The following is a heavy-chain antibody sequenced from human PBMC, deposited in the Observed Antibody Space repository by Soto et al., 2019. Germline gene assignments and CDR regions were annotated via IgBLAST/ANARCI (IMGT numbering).Heavy chain of an antibody. CDR1: GFTFTTYA. CDR3: AKQDYGDVDH. CDR2: VSGSGGNR. D-gene: IGHD4-17*01. Sequence: EVQLLESGGSLVQPGGSLRLSCAASGFTFTTYAMTWVRQAPGKGLEWVSTVSGSGGNRHYVDSVKGRFTISRDNSKNRLYLQMNSLRAEDTAVYYCAKQDYGDVDHWGQGTLVTVSS. J-gene: IGHJ4*02. V-gene: IGHV3-23*01.